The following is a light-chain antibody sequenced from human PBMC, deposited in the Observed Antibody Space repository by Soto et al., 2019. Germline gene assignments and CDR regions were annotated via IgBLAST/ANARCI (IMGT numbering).Light chain of an antibody. CDR1: SSNIGMNS. V-gene: IGLV1-44*01. J-gene: IGLJ2*01. CDR2: SND. Sequence: QSVLTQSPSASGTPDQRVTISCSGKSSNIGMNSVNWYQQVPGAAPKLLIYSNDQRPSGVPHRISGSRSGTSASLAISELQSEDEADYYCAAWDDTLGGHVAFGGGTQLTVL. CDR3: AAWDDTLGGHVA.